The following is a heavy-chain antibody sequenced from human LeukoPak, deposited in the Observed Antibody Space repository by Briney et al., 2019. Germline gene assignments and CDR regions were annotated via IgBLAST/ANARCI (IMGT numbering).Heavy chain of an antibody. V-gene: IGHV4-59*01. J-gene: IGHJ4*02. CDR1: GDSISSYY. Sequence: PSETLSLTCTVSGDSISSYYWSWIRQPPGKALEWIAYISYSRSTNYNPSLKSRVTMSVDTPKNQFSLNLSSVTAADTAVYYCARDPSGWHYFDYWGQGTLVTVSS. CDR2: ISYSRST. CDR3: ARDPSGWHYFDY. D-gene: IGHD6-19*01.